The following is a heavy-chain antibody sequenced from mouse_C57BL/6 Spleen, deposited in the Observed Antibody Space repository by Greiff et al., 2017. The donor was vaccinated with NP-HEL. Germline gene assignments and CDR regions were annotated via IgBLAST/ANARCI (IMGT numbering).Heavy chain of an antibody. CDR2: FYPGSGSI. J-gene: IGHJ4*01. D-gene: IGHD2-1*01. CDR3: ARHEGKAIYSYYAMDY. CDR1: GYTFTEYT. Sequence: VQLQQSGAELVKPGASVKLSCKASGYTFTEYTIHWVKQRSGQGLEWIGWFYPGSGSIKYNEKFKDKATLTADKSSSTVYMALSSLTSEDSAVYFCARHEGKAIYSYYAMDYWGQGTSVTVSS. V-gene: IGHV1-62-2*01.